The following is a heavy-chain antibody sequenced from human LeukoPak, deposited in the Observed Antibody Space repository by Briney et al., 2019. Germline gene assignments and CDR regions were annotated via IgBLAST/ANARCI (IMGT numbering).Heavy chain of an antibody. D-gene: IGHD1-26*01. CDR1: GFTFSIYS. CDR3: ARSQSGSYSNLDY. Sequence: GGSLRLSCAASGFTFSIYSINWVRQAPGKGLEWVSFISSGSSTIYYADSVTGRFTISRDNAKNSLYLQMNSLRAEDTAVYYCARSQSGSYSNLDYWGQGTLVTVSS. J-gene: IGHJ4*02. V-gene: IGHV3-48*01. CDR2: ISSGSSTI.